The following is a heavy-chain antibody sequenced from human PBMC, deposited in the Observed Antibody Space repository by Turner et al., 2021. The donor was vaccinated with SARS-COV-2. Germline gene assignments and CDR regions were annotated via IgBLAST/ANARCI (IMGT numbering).Heavy chain of an antibody. CDR3: ARAGPLHENDY. V-gene: IGHV3-7*01. CDR2: VNQDGGGW. Sequence: EVQVVEPGGGLVEPGGSLSLSCTAPGFMFTTFWVNWVRQAPGKGLEWVANVNQDGGGWGCVDAVKGRFTLSRDISKNTLYLQMSSLRVEDTAVYYCARAGPLHENDYWGQGTLVTVSS. CDR1: GFMFTTFW. J-gene: IGHJ4*02.